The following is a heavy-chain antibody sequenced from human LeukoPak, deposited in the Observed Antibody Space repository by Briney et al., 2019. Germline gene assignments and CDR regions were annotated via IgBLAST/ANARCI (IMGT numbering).Heavy chain of an antibody. D-gene: IGHD6-19*01. CDR1: GFTFSSYG. CDR2: IWYDGSNK. CDR3: ARAWGEQWLVMVY. J-gene: IGHJ4*02. V-gene: IGHV3-33*01. Sequence: PGGSLRLSCAASGFTFSSYGMHWVRQAPGKGLEWVAVIWYDGSNKYYADSAKGRFTISRDNSKNTLYLQMNSLRAEDTAVYYCARAWGEQWLVMVYWGQGTLVTVSS.